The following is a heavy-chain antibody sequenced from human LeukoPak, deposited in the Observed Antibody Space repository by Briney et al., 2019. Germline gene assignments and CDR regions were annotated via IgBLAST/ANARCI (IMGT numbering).Heavy chain of an antibody. CDR2: FDPEDGET. V-gene: IGHV1-24*01. CDR1: GYTLTELS. Sequence: ASVKVSCKVSGYTLTELSMHWVRQGPGKGLEWLGGFDPEDGETIYAQKFQGRVTMTEDTSTDTAYMELSSLRSEDTAMYYCATVTHYYDSSGYYFHRPIDYWGQGTLVIVSS. D-gene: IGHD3-22*01. J-gene: IGHJ4*02. CDR3: ATVTHYYDSSGYYFHRPIDY.